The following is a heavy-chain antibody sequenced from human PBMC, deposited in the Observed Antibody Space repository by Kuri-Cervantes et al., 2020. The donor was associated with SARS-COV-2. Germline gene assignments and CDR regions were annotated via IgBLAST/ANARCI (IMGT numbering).Heavy chain of an antibody. D-gene: IGHD1-26*01. J-gene: IGHJ3*02. Sequence: GSLRLSCTVSGGSISSSSYYWGWIRQPPGKGLEWIGAIYFSGSTFYNPSLTSRVTISIDTSKNQFSLKLSSVTAADTAVYYCARVSGAGAFDIWGQGTMVTVSS. CDR3: ARVSGAGAFDI. V-gene: IGHV4-39*07. CDR2: IYFSGST. CDR1: GGSISSSSYY.